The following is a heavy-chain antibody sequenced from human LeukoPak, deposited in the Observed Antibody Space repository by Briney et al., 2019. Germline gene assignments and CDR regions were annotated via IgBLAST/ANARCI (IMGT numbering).Heavy chain of an antibody. V-gene: IGHV3-23*01. CDR3: AKDAIGDSSGHYWWEFDY. D-gene: IGHD3-22*01. Sequence: PGGSLRLSCAASRFTFSSYAMSWVRQAPGKGLEWVSGISGGGGSTSYADSVKGRFTISRDNSKNTLYLQMNSLRAEDTAVYYCAKDAIGDSSGHYWWEFDYRGQGTLVTVSS. CDR1: RFTFSSYA. CDR2: ISGGGGST. J-gene: IGHJ4*02.